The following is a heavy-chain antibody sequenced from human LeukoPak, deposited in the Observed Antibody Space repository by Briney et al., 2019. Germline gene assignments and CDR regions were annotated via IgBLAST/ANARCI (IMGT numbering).Heavy chain of an antibody. V-gene: IGHV3-21*06. J-gene: IGHJ4*02. CDR2: ISGSTTHR. CDR1: GFTFSSHN. D-gene: IGHD1-14*01. Sequence: GGSLRLSCAASGFTFSSHNMNWVRQAPGKGLEWFSSISGSTTHRYYADSVKGRFTISRDNADNSLYLQMSSLRAEDTAVYYCARASGFAGEFDSWGQGTLVTVSS. CDR3: ARASGFAGEFDS.